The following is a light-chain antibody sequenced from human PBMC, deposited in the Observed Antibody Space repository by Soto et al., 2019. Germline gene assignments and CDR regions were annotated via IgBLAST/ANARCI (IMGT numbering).Light chain of an antibody. CDR3: QQYGSSGT. CDR2: GAS. Sequence: EIVVTQSPGSLSLSPVERATLSCRASQSVSSSYLACYQQTPGQAPSLLIYGASNRATGIPDRFSGSGSGTDFPLTISRLEHEDFAVYYCQQYGSSGTFGQGTKVDIK. CDR1: QSVSSSY. V-gene: IGKV3-20*01. J-gene: IGKJ1*01.